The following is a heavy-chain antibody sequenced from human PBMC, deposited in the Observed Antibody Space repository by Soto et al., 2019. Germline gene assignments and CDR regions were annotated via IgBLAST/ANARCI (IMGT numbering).Heavy chain of an antibody. J-gene: IGHJ5*02. CDR2: INHSGIT. CDR3: ARGDITISRWFDP. V-gene: IGHV4-34*01. D-gene: IGHD3-9*01. Sequence: SETLSLTCAVYGGSFSGYYWNWIRQPPGKGLEWIGEINHSGITNYNPSLKSRVTISVDTSKNQFSLKLSSVTATDTAVYYCARGDITISRWFDPWGQGTLVTVSS. CDR1: GGSFSGYY.